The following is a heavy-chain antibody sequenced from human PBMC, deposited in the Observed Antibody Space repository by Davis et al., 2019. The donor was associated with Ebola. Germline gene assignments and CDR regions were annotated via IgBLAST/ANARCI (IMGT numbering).Heavy chain of an antibody. CDR1: GYTFTSYA. J-gene: IGHJ6*02. V-gene: IGHV1-3*01. Sequence: AASVKVSCKASGYTFTSYAMHWVRQAPGQRLEWMGWINAGNGNTKYSQKFQGRVTITRDTSASTAYMELSSLRSEDTAVYYCARDSGAQGIQLWGRLYYYYGMDVWGQGTTVTVSS. CDR2: INAGNGNT. CDR3: ARDSGAQGIQLWGRLYYYYGMDV. D-gene: IGHD5-18*01.